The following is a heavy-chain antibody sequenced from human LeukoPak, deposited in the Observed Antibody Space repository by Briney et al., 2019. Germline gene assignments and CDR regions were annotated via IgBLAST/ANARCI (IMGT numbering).Heavy chain of an antibody. D-gene: IGHD6-6*01. V-gene: IGHV3-74*01. Sequence: PGGSLRLSCVASGFTFSNYWIHWVRQAPGKGLASVSRTNNDGSSTTYADFVKGRFTISRDNSKNTLYLQMNSLRAEDTAVYYCAKTIIAARPHYFDYWGQGTLVTVSS. CDR3: AKTIIAARPHYFDY. CDR2: TNNDGSST. J-gene: IGHJ4*02. CDR1: GFTFSNYW.